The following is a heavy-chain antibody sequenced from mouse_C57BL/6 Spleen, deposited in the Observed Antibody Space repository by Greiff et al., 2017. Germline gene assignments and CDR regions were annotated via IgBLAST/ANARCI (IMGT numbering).Heavy chain of an antibody. J-gene: IGHJ4*01. Sequence: QVQLQQSGAELVKPGASVKLSCTASGFTFTSYWMHWVRQSPGQGLEWIGMIHPNSGSTNYKEKFKSKATLTVDKYSSTAYMQLSSLTSEDSAVYYCARGDYYDNTRAMDYWGQGTLVTVSS. D-gene: IGHD2-4*01. CDR2: IHPNSGST. V-gene: IGHV1-64*01. CDR3: ARGDYYDNTRAMDY. CDR1: GFTFTSYW.